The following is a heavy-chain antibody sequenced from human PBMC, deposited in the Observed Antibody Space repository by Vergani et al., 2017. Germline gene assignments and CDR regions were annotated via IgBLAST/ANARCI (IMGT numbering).Heavy chain of an antibody. J-gene: IGHJ3*01. CDR3: AKVCGSTSCPYGGGAFDV. Sequence: EVQLLESGGGLVQPGGSLRLSCAASGFTFSSYAMSWVRQVPGKGLEWVSGISGSGGNTYYANSVKGRFTISRDNSKNTLCLQMNSLRAEDTATYYCAKVCGSTSCPYGGGAFDVWGHGTMVTVSS. CDR2: ISGSGGNT. CDR1: GFTFSSYA. D-gene: IGHD2-2*01. V-gene: IGHV3-23*01.